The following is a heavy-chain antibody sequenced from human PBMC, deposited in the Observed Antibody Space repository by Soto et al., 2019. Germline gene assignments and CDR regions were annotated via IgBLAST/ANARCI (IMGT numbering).Heavy chain of an antibody. CDR2: INPHSGGT. V-gene: IGHV1-2*02. Sequence: QVQLVQSGAEVKKPGASVKVSCKTSGYTFTGYYIYWVRQAPGQGLEWMGWINPHSGGTDSSQKLPGRVTMTRDTSISTAFMELSRLTSEDTGVDYWAGTSCSSTTCPTPYWGQGTLVTVSS. J-gene: IGHJ4*02. D-gene: IGHD2-2*01. CDR1: GYTFTGYY. CDR3: AGTSCSSTTCPTPY.